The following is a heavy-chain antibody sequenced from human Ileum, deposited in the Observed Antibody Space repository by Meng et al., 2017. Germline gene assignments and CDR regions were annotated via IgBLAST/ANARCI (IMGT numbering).Heavy chain of an antibody. D-gene: IGHD4-11*01. V-gene: IGHV3-48*03. CDR2: ISSSGSTI. CDR3: ARDGAVTTFPPKYYYGMDV. Sequence: GESLKISCAASGFTFSSYEMNWVRQAPGKGLEWVSYISSSGSTIYYADSVKGRFTISRDNAKNSLYLQMNSLRAEDTAVYYCARDGAVTTFPPKYYYGMDVWGQGTTVTVSS. J-gene: IGHJ6*02. CDR1: GFTFSSYE.